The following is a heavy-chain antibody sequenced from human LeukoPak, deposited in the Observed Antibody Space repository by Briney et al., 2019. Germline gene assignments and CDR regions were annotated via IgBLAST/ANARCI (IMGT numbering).Heavy chain of an antibody. J-gene: IGHJ5*02. Sequence: ASVKDSCKASGYTFTSYGISWVRQAPGQGLEWMGWISAYNGNTNYAQKLQGRVTMTTDTSTSTAYMELRSLRSDDTAVYYCARGVVVPAAIGWFDPWGQGTLVTVSS. CDR2: ISAYNGNT. D-gene: IGHD2-2*02. CDR1: GYTFTSYG. CDR3: ARGVVVPAAIGWFDP. V-gene: IGHV1-18*01.